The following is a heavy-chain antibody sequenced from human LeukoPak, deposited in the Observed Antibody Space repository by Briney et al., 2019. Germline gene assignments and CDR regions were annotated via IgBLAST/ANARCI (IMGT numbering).Heavy chain of an antibody. D-gene: IGHD4-17*01. CDR3: ARGPVYGDYPIDY. Sequence: SETLSLTCTVSGGSISSYYWSWIRQPPGKGLEWIGYIYCSGSTNYNPSLKSRVTISVDTSKNQFSLKLSSVTAADTAVYYCARGPVYGDYPIDYWGQGTLVTVSS. V-gene: IGHV4-59*01. CDR1: GGSISSYY. J-gene: IGHJ4*02. CDR2: IYCSGST.